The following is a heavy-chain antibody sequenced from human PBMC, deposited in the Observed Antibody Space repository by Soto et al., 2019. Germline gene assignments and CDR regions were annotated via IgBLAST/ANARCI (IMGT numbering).Heavy chain of an antibody. CDR2: ISARGGSS. D-gene: IGHD5-12*01. CDR3: EKGSIEYSASVDN. Sequence: DVQLLESGGGLVQPGGSLRLSCAASGFSFSSYAMVWVRPAPGKGLEWVAVISARGGSSYFADSVKGRFTPSTDNSKTVLFLEMNSRRAEDTAIYFCEKGSIEYSASVDNWGQGNLVGVSS. J-gene: IGHJ4*02. V-gene: IGHV3-23*01. CDR1: GFSFSSYA.